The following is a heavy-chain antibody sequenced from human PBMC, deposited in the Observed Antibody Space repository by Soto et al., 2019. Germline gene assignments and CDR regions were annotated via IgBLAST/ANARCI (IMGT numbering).Heavy chain of an antibody. V-gene: IGHV3-21*01. CDR3: PRDQGGSYDSGFDP. Sequence: EVQGVESGGGLVQPGGSLRLSCSFTFSMYSMNWVRQAPGKGREWVASISSGGSYIKYADSVKGRFTISRDNAKNSVSLQRNSLEVDDTAVYFWPRDQGGSYDSGFDPWGQGTLVTVSS. J-gene: IGHJ5*02. CDR1: FTFSMYS. CDR2: ISSGGSYI. D-gene: IGHD1-26*01.